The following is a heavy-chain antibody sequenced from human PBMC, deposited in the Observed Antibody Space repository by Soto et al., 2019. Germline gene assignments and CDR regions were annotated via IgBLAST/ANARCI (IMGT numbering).Heavy chain of an antibody. V-gene: IGHV3-7*01. J-gene: IGHJ6*03. CDR3: ARAPDQNDCSGGSCYIGYMDV. CDR2: IKQDGSEK. D-gene: IGHD2-15*01. Sequence: GGSLRLSCAASGFTFSSYWMSWVRQAPGKGLEWVANIKQDGSEKYYVDSVKGRFTISRDNAKNSLYLQMNSLRAEDTAVYYCARAPDQNDCSGGSCYIGYMDVWGKGTTVTVSS. CDR1: GFTFSSYW.